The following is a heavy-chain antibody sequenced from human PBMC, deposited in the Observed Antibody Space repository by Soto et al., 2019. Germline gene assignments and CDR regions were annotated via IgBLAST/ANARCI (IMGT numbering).Heavy chain of an antibody. CDR3: ARGWIQLWQKRVDYFDY. V-gene: IGHV4-30-2*01. Sequence: PSETLSLTCAVSGGSISSGGYSWSWIRQPPGKGLEWIGYIYHSGSTYYNPSLKSRVTISVDRSKNQFSLKLSSVTAADTAVYYCARGWIQLWQKRVDYFDYWAQRTPVTVSS. CDR2: IYHSGST. CDR1: GGSISSGGYS. J-gene: IGHJ4*02. D-gene: IGHD5-18*01.